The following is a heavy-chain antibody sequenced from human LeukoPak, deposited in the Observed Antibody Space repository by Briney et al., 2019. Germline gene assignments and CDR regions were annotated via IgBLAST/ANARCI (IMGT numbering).Heavy chain of an antibody. CDR3: AKDKETDWYFDL. J-gene: IGHJ2*01. V-gene: IGHV4-30-2*01. Sequence: SETLSLTCTVSGGSISSGGYYWSWIRQPPGKGLEWIAYIYHSGSTYYNPSLRSRVTISVDRSENQFSLKLNSVTAADTAVYYCAKDKETDWYFDLWGRGTLATVSS. CDR2: IYHSGST. CDR1: GGSISSGGYY. D-gene: IGHD1-14*01.